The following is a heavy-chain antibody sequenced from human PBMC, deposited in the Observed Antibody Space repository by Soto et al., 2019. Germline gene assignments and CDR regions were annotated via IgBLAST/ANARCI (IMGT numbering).Heavy chain of an antibody. J-gene: IGHJ6*02. CDR2: IDPSDSYT. V-gene: IGHV5-10-1*01. CDR3: ARNSGVVVAAVYGMDV. CDR1: GYSFTSYW. Sequence: GESLKISCKGSGYSFTSYWISWVRQMPGKGLEWMGRIDPSDSYTNYSPSFQGHVTISADKSISTAYLQWSSLKASDTAMYYCARNSGVVVAAVYGMDVWGQGTTVTFSS. D-gene: IGHD2-15*01.